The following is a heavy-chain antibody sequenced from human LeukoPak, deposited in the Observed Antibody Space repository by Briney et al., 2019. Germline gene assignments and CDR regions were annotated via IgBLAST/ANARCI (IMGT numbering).Heavy chain of an antibody. Sequence: WKSLRLSCAAFGFSFTTYAIHWVRQPPGKGLEWVAGISFDGTKNYYADSVKGRFSISRDNSRDTLYLQMTSVRPDDTAVYYCARGDSSGWIYYYGMDVWGNGTTVTVSS. V-gene: IGHV3-30*01. CDR2: ISFDGTKN. J-gene: IGHJ6*04. CDR3: ARGDSSGWIYYYGMDV. D-gene: IGHD6-19*01. CDR1: GFSFTTYA.